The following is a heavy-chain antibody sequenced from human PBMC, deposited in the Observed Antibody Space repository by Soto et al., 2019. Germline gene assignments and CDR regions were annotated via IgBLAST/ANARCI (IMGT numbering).Heavy chain of an antibody. J-gene: IGHJ4*02. D-gene: IGHD3-22*01. V-gene: IGHV3-30*18. CDR2: ISYDGSNK. Sequence: PGGSLRLSCAASGFTFSSYGMHWVRQAPGKGLEWVAVISYDGSNKYYADSVKGRFTISRDDSKNTLYLQMNSLRAEDTAVYYCAKDGRGGFYDSSGLKNWGQGTLVTVSS. CDR3: AKDGRGGFYDSSGLKN. CDR1: GFTFSSYG.